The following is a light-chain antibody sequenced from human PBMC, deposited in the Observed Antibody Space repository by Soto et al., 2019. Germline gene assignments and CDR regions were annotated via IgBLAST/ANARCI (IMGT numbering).Light chain of an antibody. CDR2: AAS. CDR1: QSISSY. V-gene: IGKV1-39*01. CDR3: QQRYITPWT. Sequence: DIQMTQSPSSLSASVGDRVTITCRASQSISSYLNWYQQKPGKAPKRLIYAASSLQSGVPSRFSGSGSGTDFTLTISSLQPEDFAPYYCQQRYITPWTFGQETMVDIK. J-gene: IGKJ1*01.